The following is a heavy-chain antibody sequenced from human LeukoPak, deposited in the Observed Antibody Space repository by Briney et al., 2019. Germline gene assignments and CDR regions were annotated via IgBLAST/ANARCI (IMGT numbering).Heavy chain of an antibody. CDR1: GFTFSSYE. Sequence: GGSLRLSCAASGFTFSSYEMNWVRQAPGKGLEWVSYISSSGSTIYYADSVKGRFTISRDNSKNTLYLQMNSLRAEDTAVYYCAESGSLNWFDPWGQGTLVTVSS. V-gene: IGHV3-48*03. CDR3: AESGSLNWFDP. CDR2: ISSSGSTI. D-gene: IGHD6-13*01. J-gene: IGHJ5*02.